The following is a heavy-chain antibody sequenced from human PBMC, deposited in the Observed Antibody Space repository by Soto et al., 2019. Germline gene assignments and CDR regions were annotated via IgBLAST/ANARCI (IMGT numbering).Heavy chain of an antibody. V-gene: IGHV3-30*18. Sequence: GGSLRLSCAASGFTFSSYGMHWVRQAPGKGLEWVAVISYDGSNKYYADSVKGRFTISRDNSKNTLYLQMNSLRAEDTAVYYCAKASSGWSFDYWGQGTLVTVSS. CDR2: ISYDGSNK. CDR1: GFTFSSYG. D-gene: IGHD6-19*01. CDR3: AKASSGWSFDY. J-gene: IGHJ4*02.